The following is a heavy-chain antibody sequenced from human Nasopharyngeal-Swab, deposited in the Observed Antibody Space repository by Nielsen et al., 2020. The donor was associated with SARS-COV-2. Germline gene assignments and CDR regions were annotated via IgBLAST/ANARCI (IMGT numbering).Heavy chain of an antibody. D-gene: IGHD4-17*01. CDR3: VRGSYGHYDS. CDR2: ISWNSGSI. V-gene: IGHV3-9*01. CDR1: GFTFDDYA. J-gene: IGHJ5*01. Sequence: GGSLRLSCAASGFTFDDYAMHWVRQAPGKGLEWVSGISWNSGSIGYADSVKGRFTISRDNAKNSLYLQMNSLRAEETAIYYCVRGSYGHYDSWGQGALITVSS.